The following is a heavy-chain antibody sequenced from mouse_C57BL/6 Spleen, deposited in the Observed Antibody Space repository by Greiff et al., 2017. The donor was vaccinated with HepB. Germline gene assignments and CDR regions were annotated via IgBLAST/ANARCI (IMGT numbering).Heavy chain of an antibody. CDR2: IRSKSNNYAT. CDR3: VSPRSREDWYFDV. Sequence: GGGLVQPKGSLKLSCAASGFSFNTYAMNWVRQAPGKGLEWVARIRSKSNNYATYYADSVKDRCTISRDDSESMLYLQMNNLKTEDTAMYYCVSPRSREDWYFDVWGTGTTVTVSS. V-gene: IGHV10-1*01. D-gene: IGHD1-1*01. CDR1: GFSFNTYA. J-gene: IGHJ1*03.